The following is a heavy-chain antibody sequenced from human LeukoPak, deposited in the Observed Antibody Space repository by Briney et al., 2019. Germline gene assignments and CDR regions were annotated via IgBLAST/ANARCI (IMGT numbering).Heavy chain of an antibody. CDR3: AKGPDFYSSGAFDI. V-gene: IGHV3-23*01. J-gene: IGHJ3*02. Sequence: GGSLRLSCAASGFTFSSYSMNWVRQAPGKGLEWVSAISGSGGSTYYADSVKGRFTISRDNSKNTLYLQMNSLRAEDTAVYYCAKGPDFYSSGAFDIWGQGTMVTVSS. CDR1: GFTFSSYS. D-gene: IGHD3-3*01. CDR2: ISGSGGST.